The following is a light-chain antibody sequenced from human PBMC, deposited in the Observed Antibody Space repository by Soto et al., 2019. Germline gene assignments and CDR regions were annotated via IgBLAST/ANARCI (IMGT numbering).Light chain of an antibody. CDR1: SSNIGSGN. CDR2: KNN. CDR3: AAWDDSLSGAV. Sequence: QSVLTQPPSASGTPGQRVTISCSGSSSNIGSGNVYWYQQFPGTAPKLLIYKNNQRPSGVPDRFSGSKSGTSASLVISGLRSEDEAEYYCAAWDDSLSGAVFGGGTQLTVL. V-gene: IGLV1-47*01. J-gene: IGLJ7*01.